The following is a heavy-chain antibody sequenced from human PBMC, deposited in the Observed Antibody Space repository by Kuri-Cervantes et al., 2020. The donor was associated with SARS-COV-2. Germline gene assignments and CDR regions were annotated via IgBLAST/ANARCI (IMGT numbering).Heavy chain of an antibody. CDR3: ARDGNYDSSGYFDY. CDR1: GGSISSGGYS. Sequence: SETLSLTCAISGGSISSGGYSWSWIRQPPGKGLEWIGYIYHSGSTYYNPSLKSRVTISVDRPKNQFSLKLSSVTAADTAVYYCARDGNYDSSGYFDYWGQGTLVTVSS. CDR2: IYHSGST. J-gene: IGHJ4*02. D-gene: IGHD3-22*01. V-gene: IGHV4-30-2*01.